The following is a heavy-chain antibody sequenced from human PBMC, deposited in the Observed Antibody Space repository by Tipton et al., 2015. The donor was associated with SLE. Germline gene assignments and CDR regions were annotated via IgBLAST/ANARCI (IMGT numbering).Heavy chain of an antibody. CDR1: GGPFSDYY. Sequence: TLSLTCAVYGGPFSDYYWSWIRQPPGKGLEWIGYIYYSGSTNYNPSLKSRVTISIHTSKNQFSLKLSSVTAADTAVYYCARHDGQWDAFDIWGQGTMVTVSS. J-gene: IGHJ3*02. D-gene: IGHD6-19*01. V-gene: IGHV4-59*08. CDR2: IYYSGST. CDR3: ARHDGQWDAFDI.